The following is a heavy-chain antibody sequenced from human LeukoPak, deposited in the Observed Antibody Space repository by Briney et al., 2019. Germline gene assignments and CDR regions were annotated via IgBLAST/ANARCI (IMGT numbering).Heavy chain of an antibody. CDR1: GFTFSSYG. CDR2: ISYDGSNK. J-gene: IGHJ4*02. Sequence: PGGSLRLSCAASGFTFSSYGMHWVRQAPGKGLEWVAVISYDGSNKYYADSVKGRFTISRDNSKNTLYLQMNSLRAEDTAVYYCAKAQTLEAHYRTFDYWGQGTLVTVSS. D-gene: IGHD2-8*01. V-gene: IGHV3-30*18. CDR3: AKAQTLEAHYRTFDY.